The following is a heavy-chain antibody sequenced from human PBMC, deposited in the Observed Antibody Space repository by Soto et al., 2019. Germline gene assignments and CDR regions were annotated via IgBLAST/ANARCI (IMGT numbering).Heavy chain of an antibody. Sequence: QVQLVQSGAEVKKPGSSVKVSCKASGGNFSSYAISWVRQAPGQGLEWMGGIIPIFGTANYEQKFQGRVTITEDEYTSTADIELSSLRSEDTAVYYCAREDHGDYGGQGWFDPWGQGTLVTVSS. J-gene: IGHJ5*02. CDR3: AREDHGDYGGQGWFDP. D-gene: IGHD4-17*01. CDR2: IIPIFGTA. V-gene: IGHV1-69*01. CDR1: GGNFSSYA.